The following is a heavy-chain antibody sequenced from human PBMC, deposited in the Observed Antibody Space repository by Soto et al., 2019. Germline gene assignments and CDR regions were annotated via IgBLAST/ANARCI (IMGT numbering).Heavy chain of an antibody. Sequence: QVQLVQSGAEVKKPGASVKVSCKASGYTFTGYYMHWVRQALGQGLEWMGWINPNSGGTNYAQKCQVWVTMTRDTSISTAYMELGRLGSDDTAVYYCARTRETSGGSSFDIWGQGTMVTVSS. CDR3: ARTRETSGGSSFDI. CDR2: INPNSGGT. V-gene: IGHV1-2*04. D-gene: IGHD2-15*01. J-gene: IGHJ3*02. CDR1: GYTFTGYY.